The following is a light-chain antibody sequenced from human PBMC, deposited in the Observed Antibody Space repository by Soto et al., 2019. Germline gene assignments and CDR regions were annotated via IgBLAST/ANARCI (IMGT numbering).Light chain of an antibody. CDR3: KSYAGSNTYV. Sequence: QSVLTQPPSVSGAPGQRVTISCTGSSSNIGAGYDVHWYQQRPGTAPKLLIFGNINRPSGVPDRFSGSKSGTSASLAITGLQAEDEGDYFCKSYAGSNTYVFGSGTKVTVL. CDR2: GNI. CDR1: SSNIGAGYD. J-gene: IGLJ1*01. V-gene: IGLV1-40*01.